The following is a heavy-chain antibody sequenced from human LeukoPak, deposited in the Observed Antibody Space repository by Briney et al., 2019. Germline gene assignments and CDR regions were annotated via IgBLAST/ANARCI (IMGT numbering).Heavy chain of an antibody. CDR1: GGSISSGGYS. D-gene: IGHD5-18*01. V-gene: IGHV4-30-2*01. CDR3: ARALYRGYSYGYVGGDWFDP. Sequence: ASETLSLTCAVSGGSISSGGYSWSWIRQPPGKGLEWIGYIYHSGSTYYNPSLKSRVTISVDRSKNQFSLKLSSVTAADTAMYYCARALYRGYSYGYVGGDWFDPWGQGTLVTVSS. J-gene: IGHJ5*02. CDR2: IYHSGST.